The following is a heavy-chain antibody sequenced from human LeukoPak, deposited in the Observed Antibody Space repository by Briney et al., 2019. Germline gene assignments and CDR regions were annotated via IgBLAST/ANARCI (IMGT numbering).Heavy chain of an antibody. Sequence: SVKVSCKASGGTFSSYAISWVRQAPGQGLEWMGRIIPIFGTANYAQKFQGRVTITTDESTSTAYMELSSLRSEDTAVYYCATGLFEVGNNWFDPWGQGTLVTVST. D-gene: IGHD3-3*01. CDR1: GGTFSSYA. J-gene: IGHJ5*02. CDR3: ATGLFEVGNNWFDP. V-gene: IGHV1-69*05. CDR2: IIPIFGTA.